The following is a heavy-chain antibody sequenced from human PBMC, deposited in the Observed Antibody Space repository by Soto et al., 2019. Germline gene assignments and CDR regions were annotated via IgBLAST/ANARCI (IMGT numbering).Heavy chain of an antibody. V-gene: IGHV4-30-4*01. CDR2: IYYSGST. Sequence: QVQLQESGPGLVKPSQTLSLTCTVSGGSISSGDYYWSWIRQPPGKGLEWIGYIYYSGSTYYNPSRKTRVTTSVDSSKNQFSLKLSSVTAADTAVYYCAWWELLRGVDYWGQGTLVTVSS. J-gene: IGHJ4*02. CDR1: GGSISSGDYY. CDR3: AWWELLRGVDY. D-gene: IGHD1-26*01.